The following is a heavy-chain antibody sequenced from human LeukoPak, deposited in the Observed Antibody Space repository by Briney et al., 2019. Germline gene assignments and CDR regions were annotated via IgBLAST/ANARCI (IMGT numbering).Heavy chain of an antibody. D-gene: IGHD2-15*01. CDR1: GGSISSSSYY. CDR2: IYYSGST. J-gene: IGHJ3*02. V-gene: IGHV4-39*07. CDR3: ARVGLRAAAFDI. Sequence: PSETLSLTCTVSGGSISSSSYYWGWIRQPPGKGLEWIGSIYYSGSTNYNPSLKSRVTISVDTSKNQFSLKLSSVTAADTAVYYCARVGLRAAAFDIWGQGTMVTVSS.